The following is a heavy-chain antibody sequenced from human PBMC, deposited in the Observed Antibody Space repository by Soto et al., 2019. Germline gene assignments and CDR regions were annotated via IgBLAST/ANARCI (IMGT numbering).Heavy chain of an antibody. CDR2: ISGSGGST. D-gene: IGHD5-18*01. Sequence: GGSLRLSCEVSGLRFSSYSMSWVRQAPGKGPEWVSIISGSGGSTYYADSVKGRFTISRDNSKNTLYLQMNSLRAEDTAVYYCAGRGLGYSYGYAYWGQGTLVTVSS. CDR1: GLRFSSYS. J-gene: IGHJ4*02. CDR3: AGRGLGYSYGYAY. V-gene: IGHV3-23*01.